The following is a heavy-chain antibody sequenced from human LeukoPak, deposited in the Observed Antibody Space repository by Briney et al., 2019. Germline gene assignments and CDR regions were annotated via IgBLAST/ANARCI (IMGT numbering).Heavy chain of an antibody. J-gene: IGHJ4*02. CDR1: GYTFTSYA. D-gene: IGHD5-12*01. CDR2: ISAYNGNT. CDR3: ARVRNSGFRYVDS. V-gene: IGHV1-18*01. Sequence: ASVKVPCKASGYTFTSYAISWVRQAPGQGLEWVGWISAYNGNTSYAQKLQGRVTMTTDTSTSTAYMDLRSLRSDDTAVYYCARVRNSGFRYVDSWGQGTLVTVSS.